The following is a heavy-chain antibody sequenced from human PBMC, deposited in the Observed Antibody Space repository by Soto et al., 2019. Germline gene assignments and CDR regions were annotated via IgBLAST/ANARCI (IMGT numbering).Heavy chain of an antibody. D-gene: IGHD6-19*01. CDR1: GASIISSSYY. CDR2: INYSGST. V-gene: IGHV4-39*02. Sequence: KPSETLSLTCTVSGASIISSSYYWGWIRQPPGKGLEWIGGINYSGSTYYNPSLKSRVTISADTSKNQFSLKLRSVTAADTAVYYCARERLAVAGKGGWFDPWGQETLVTVSS. CDR3: ARERLAVAGKGGWFDP. J-gene: IGHJ5*02.